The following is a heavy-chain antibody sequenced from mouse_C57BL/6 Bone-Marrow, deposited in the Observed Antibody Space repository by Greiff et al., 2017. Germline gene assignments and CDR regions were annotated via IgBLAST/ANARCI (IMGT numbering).Heavy chain of an antibody. CDR3: ARSNWYFDY. CDR2: IDPSVSET. CDR1: AYPFPSYW. V-gene: IGHV1-52*01. J-gene: IGHJ2*01. Sequence: QVQLQQPGAELVRPGSSVKLSSKASAYPFPSYWMHWVKQRPIQGLEWIGNIDPSVSETHYNQKFKDKATLTVDKSSSTAYMQLSSLTSEDSAVYYCARSNWYFDYWGQGTTLTVSS. D-gene: IGHD4-1*01.